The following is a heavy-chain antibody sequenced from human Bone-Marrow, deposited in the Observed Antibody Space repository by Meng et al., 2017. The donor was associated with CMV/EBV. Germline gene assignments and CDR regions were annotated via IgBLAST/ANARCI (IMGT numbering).Heavy chain of an antibody. J-gene: IGHJ4*02. V-gene: IGHV3-53*01. CDR3: ARGLGMRYYSDF. CDR2: IYSSGTT. D-gene: IGHD7-27*01. Sequence: GESLKISCAASGITVSSSYMSWVRQAPGKGLEWVSIIYSSGTTYYADSVKGRFTISRDGSKNTLYLQLSSLKAEDTAIYYCARGLGMRYYSDFWGQGTVVTVLL. CDR1: GITVSSSY.